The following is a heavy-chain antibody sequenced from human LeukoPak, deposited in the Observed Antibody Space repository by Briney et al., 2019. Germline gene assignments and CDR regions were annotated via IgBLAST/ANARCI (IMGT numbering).Heavy chain of an antibody. CDR1: GFTFSSFS. Sequence: GGSLRLSCGASGFTFSSFSMNWVRQAPGKGLEWVSPITPTSSYIYYADSVRGRFTISRDNAKNSLFLQMDSLSAEDTAVYYCVRLRRSSATGGYYYYYDYWGQGILVTVSS. CDR3: VRLRRSSATGGYYYYYDY. CDR2: ITPTSSYI. V-gene: IGHV3-21*01. D-gene: IGHD3-22*01. J-gene: IGHJ4*02.